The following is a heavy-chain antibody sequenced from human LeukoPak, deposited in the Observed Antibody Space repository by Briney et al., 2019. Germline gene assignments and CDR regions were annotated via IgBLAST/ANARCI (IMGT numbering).Heavy chain of an antibody. CDR2: ISGSGGNS. V-gene: IGHV3-23*01. CDR1: GFTFSIYA. Sequence: GGSLRLSCAASGFTFSIYAMSWVRQAPGKGLEWVSVISGSGGNSHYADSVKGRFTISRDNAKHTLHLQMASLRADDTAIYYCARYCTGGRCPGGSYFGMDVWGQGTTVTVSS. D-gene: IGHD2-15*01. CDR3: ARYCTGGRCPGGSYFGMDV. J-gene: IGHJ6*02.